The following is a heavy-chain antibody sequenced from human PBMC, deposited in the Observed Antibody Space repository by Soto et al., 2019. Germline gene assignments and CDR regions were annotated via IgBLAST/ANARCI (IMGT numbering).Heavy chain of an antibody. CDR3: AIGTHGNSYYHY. CDR1: GYSSANFW. J-gene: IGHJ4*02. V-gene: IGHV5-51*01. D-gene: IGHD1-1*01. CDR2: IHLGGSDT. Sequence: PGESLKISCKASGYSSANFWIGWVRQMPGKGLEWMGFIHLGGSDTRYAPSFQDQVTISAARSINTAYLQWSSLRASDTAMFYCAIGTHGNSYYHYLGQGTLVTVSS.